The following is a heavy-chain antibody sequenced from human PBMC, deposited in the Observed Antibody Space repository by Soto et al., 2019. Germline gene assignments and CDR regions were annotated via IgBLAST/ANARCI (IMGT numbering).Heavy chain of an antibody. CDR1: GGSISSYY. J-gene: IGHJ5*02. CDR3: ARAFYGDYASGSGYNWFDP. CDR2: IYYSGST. V-gene: IGHV4-59*01. Sequence: PSETLSLTCTVSGGSISSYYWSWIRQPPGKGLEWIGYIYYSGSTNYNPSLKSRVTISVGTSKNQFSLKLSSVTAADTAVYYCARAFYGDYASGSGYNWFDPWGQGTLVTVSS. D-gene: IGHD4-17*01.